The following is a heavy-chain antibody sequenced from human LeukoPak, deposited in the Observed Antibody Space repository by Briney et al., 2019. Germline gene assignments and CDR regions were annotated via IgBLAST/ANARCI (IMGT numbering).Heavy chain of an antibody. D-gene: IGHD3-3*01. V-gene: IGHV4-30-2*01. CDR2: IYHSGST. J-gene: IGHJ4*02. CDR1: DGSISSGGYY. Sequence: SSETLSLTCTVSDGSISSGGYYWSWIRQPPGKGLEWIGYIYHSGSTYYNPSLKSRVTISVDRSKNQFSLKLSSVTAADTAVYYCASFDFWSGYLDSNWGQGTLVTVSS. CDR3: ASFDFWSGYLDSN.